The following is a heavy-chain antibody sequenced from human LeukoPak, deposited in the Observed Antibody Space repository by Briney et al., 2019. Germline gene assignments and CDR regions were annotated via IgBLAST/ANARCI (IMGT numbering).Heavy chain of an antibody. CDR3: ARHYRRRELSEDGYSYFDY. V-gene: IGHV4-59*08. CDR1: GGSISSYY. D-gene: IGHD5-24*01. J-gene: IGHJ4*02. CDR2: IYYSGST. Sequence: SETLSLTCTVSGGSISSYYWSWIRQPPGKGLEWIGYIYYSGSTNYNPSLKSRVTISVDTSKNQFSLKLSSVTAADTAVYYCARHYRRRELSEDGYSYFDYWGQGTLVTVSS.